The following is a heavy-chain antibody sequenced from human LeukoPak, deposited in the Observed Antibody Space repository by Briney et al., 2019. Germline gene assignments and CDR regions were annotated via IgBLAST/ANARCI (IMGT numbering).Heavy chain of an antibody. V-gene: IGHV3-23*01. J-gene: IGHJ4*02. Sequence: PGGSLRLSCAASGFTFSSYAMSWVRQAPGKGLEWVSAISGSGGSTCYADSVKGRFTISRDNSKNTLYLQMNSLRAEDTAVYYCAKPYQVGPPNYINYWGQGTLVTVSS. CDR1: GFTFSSYA. CDR3: AKPYQVGPPNYINY. CDR2: ISGSGGST. D-gene: IGHD1-26*01.